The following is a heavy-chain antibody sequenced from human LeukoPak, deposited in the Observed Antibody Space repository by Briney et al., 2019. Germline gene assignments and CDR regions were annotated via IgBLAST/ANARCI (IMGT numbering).Heavy chain of an antibody. J-gene: IGHJ3*02. D-gene: IGHD3-22*01. CDR1: GGSISSYY. CDR2: IYTSGST. V-gene: IGHV4-4*07. Sequence: PSETLSLTCTVSGGSISSYYWSWIWQPAGKGLEWIGRIYTSGSTNYNPSLKSRVTMSVDTSKNQFSLKLSSVTAADTAVYYCASSYYYDSSGYYYVGPHAFDIWGQGTMVTVSS. CDR3: ASSYYYDSSGYYYVGPHAFDI.